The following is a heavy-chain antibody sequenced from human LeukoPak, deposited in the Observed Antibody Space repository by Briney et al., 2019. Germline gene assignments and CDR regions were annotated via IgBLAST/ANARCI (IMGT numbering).Heavy chain of an antibody. CDR1: VLTFSSYA. J-gene: IGHJ4*02. D-gene: IGHD3-9*01. Sequence: PGGSLRLSCAASVLTFSSYAMSWVRQAPGKGLEWVSAISGSGGSTYYADSVKGRFTISRDNSKNTLYLQMNSLRAEDTAVYYCAKDPLLRYFDWLPDYFDYWGQGTLVTVSS. CDR2: ISGSGGST. CDR3: AKDPLLRYFDWLPDYFDY. V-gene: IGHV3-23*01.